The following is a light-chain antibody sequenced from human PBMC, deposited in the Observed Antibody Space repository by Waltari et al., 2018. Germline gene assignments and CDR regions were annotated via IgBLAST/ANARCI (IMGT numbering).Light chain of an antibody. V-gene: IGKV3-11*01. CDR2: SAS. CDR3: YQHSSGYT. Sequence: LTQSPATLSLSPGERVTLSCRASQSISRYLAWYQQKPGQAPRLLIHSASTRVTGIPDRFSVSGSVTEFTLTISSLEPEDVGVYHCYQHSSGYTFGPGTKMD. CDR1: QSISRY. J-gene: IGKJ3*01.